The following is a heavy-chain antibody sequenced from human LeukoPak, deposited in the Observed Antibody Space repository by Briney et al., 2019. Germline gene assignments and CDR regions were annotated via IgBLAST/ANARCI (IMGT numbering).Heavy chain of an antibody. Sequence: GGSLRLSCAASGFTFSNAWMSWVRQAPGKGLEWVAIMEEYGSYIFYVDSVKGRFIISRDNARNSLYLQMNNLRAEDTAVYYCARPRGCGSARCNNFDSWGQGTLVTVSS. D-gene: IGHD2-2*01. CDR1: GFTFSNAW. CDR2: MEEYGSYI. V-gene: IGHV3-7*01. J-gene: IGHJ4*02. CDR3: ARPRGCGSARCNNFDS.